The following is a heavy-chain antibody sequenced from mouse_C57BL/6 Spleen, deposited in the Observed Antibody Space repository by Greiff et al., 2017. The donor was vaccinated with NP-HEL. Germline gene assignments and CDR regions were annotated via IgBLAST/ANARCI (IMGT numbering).Heavy chain of an antibody. D-gene: IGHD1-1*01. CDR2: ISDGGSYT. V-gene: IGHV5-4*01. CDR1: GFTFSSYA. J-gene: IGHJ4*01. Sequence: EVKLVESGGGLVKPGGSLKLSRAASGFTFSSYAMSWVRQTPEKRLEWVATISDGGSYTYYPDNVKGRFTISRDNAKNNLYLQMSHLKSEDTAMYYCAREDYGSRGAMDYWGQGTSVTVSS. CDR3: AREDYGSRGAMDY.